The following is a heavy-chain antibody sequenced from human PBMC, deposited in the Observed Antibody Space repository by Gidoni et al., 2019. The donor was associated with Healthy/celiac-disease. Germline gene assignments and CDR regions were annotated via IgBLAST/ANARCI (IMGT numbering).Heavy chain of an antibody. J-gene: IGHJ4*02. CDR2: IKSKTDGGTT. CDR3: TTDVPYYYGSGTY. D-gene: IGHD3-10*01. CDR1: GFTFSNAW. Sequence: EVQLVESGGGLVKPGGSLRLSCAASGFTFSNAWMSWVRQAPGKGLEWFGRIKSKTDGGTTDYAAPVKGRFTISRDDSKNTLYLQMNSLKTEDTAVYYCTTDVPYYYGSGTYWGQGTLVTVSS. V-gene: IGHV3-15*01.